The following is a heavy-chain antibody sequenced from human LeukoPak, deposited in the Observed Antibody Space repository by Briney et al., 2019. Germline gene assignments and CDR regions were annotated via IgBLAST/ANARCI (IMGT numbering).Heavy chain of an antibody. V-gene: IGHV1-69*13. Sequence: GASVKVSCKASGGTFSSYAISWVRQAPGQGLEWMGGIIPIFGTANYAQKFQGRVTITADESTSTAYMELSSLRSEDTAVYYCARVTMGYGDYDYYYYMDVWGKGTTVTVSS. CDR3: ARVTMGYGDYDYYYYMDV. D-gene: IGHD4-17*01. CDR2: IIPIFGTA. J-gene: IGHJ6*03. CDR1: GGTFSSYA.